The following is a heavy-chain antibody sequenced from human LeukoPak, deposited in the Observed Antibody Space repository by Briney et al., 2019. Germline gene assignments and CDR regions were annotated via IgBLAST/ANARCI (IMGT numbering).Heavy chain of an antibody. CDR1: GFTFSSYS. Sequence: GGSLRLSCAASGFTFSSYSMNWVRQAPGKGLQWVSYISSSSSTIYYADSVKGRFTISRDNAKNSLYLQMNSLRVEDTAVYYCARVLGYSSSWPFDYWGQGTLVTVSS. V-gene: IGHV3-48*04. J-gene: IGHJ4*02. CDR2: ISSSSSTI. D-gene: IGHD6-13*01. CDR3: ARVLGYSSSWPFDY.